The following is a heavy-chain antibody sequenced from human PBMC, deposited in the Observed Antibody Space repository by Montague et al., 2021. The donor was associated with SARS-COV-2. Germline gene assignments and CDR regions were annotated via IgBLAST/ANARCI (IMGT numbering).Heavy chain of an antibody. V-gene: IGHV4-59*08. D-gene: IGHD2-2*01. J-gene: IGHJ6*02. CDR2: IYHSGST. Sequence: SETLSLTCAVSGGPITSYYWNWIRQPPGKGLQYIGYIYHSGSTTYNPSLKSRVTVSVDTSKNQSSLKLSSVTAADTAVYYCANFRRTQLLFGTLYYGMDVWGQGTTVTVSS. CDR3: ANFRRTQLLFGTLYYGMDV. CDR1: GGPITSYY.